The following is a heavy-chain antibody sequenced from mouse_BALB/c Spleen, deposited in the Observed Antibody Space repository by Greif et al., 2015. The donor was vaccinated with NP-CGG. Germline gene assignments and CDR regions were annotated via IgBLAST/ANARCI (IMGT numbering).Heavy chain of an antibody. D-gene: IGHD2-4*01. CDR2: INPSNGGT. V-gene: IGHV1S81*02. J-gene: IGHJ4*01. CDR3: TRTTMITYYYAMDY. Sequence: VQLVESGAELVKPGASVKLSCKASGYTFTSYYMYWVKQRPGQGLEWIGEINPSNGGTNFNEKFKSKATLTVDKSSSTAYMQLSSLTSEDSAVYYCTRTTMITYYYAMDYWGQGTSVTVSS. CDR1: GYTFTSYY.